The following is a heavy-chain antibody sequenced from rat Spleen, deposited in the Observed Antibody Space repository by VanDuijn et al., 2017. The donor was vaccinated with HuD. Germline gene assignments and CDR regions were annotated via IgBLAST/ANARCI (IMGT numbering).Heavy chain of an antibody. CDR2: ISYDDRST. D-gene: IGHD1-9*01. CDR1: GFTFSDYG. V-gene: IGHV5-29*01. CDR3: ARRHYGYTDYFDY. J-gene: IGHJ2*01. Sequence: EVQMVESGGGLVQPGRSLKLSCAASGFTFSDYGMAWVRQAPTKGLEWVATISYDDRSTYYRDSVKGRFTISRDNTKNTLYLQMDNLRSEDTATYYCARRHYGYTDYFDYWGQGVIVTVSS.